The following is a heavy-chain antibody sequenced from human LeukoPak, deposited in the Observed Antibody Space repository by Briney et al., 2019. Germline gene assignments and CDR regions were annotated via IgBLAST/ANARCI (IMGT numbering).Heavy chain of an antibody. Sequence: ASVKVSCKASGYTFTGYYMHWVRQAPGQGLEWMGWINANSGGTNYAQKFQGRVTMTRDTSTSTVYMELSSLRSEDTAVYYCARDPVEAARAYCGGDCYPLPPDYWGQGTLVTVSS. J-gene: IGHJ4*02. CDR3: ARDPVEAARAYCGGDCYPLPPDY. V-gene: IGHV1-2*02. D-gene: IGHD2-21*02. CDR1: GYTFTGYY. CDR2: INANSGGT.